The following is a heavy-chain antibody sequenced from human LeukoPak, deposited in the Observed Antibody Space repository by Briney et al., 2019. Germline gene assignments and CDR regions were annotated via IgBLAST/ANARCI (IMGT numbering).Heavy chain of an antibody. Sequence: PGRSLRLSCAASGFTFSSYGMHWVRQAPGKGLVWVSRINSDGSSTSYADSVKGRFTISRDNAKNTLYLQMNSLRAEDTAVYYCATLWAVEYSSSFPAFDYWGRGTLVTVSS. CDR2: INSDGSST. J-gene: IGHJ4*02. CDR3: ATLWAVEYSSSFPAFDY. D-gene: IGHD6-6*01. CDR1: GFTFSSYG. V-gene: IGHV3-74*01.